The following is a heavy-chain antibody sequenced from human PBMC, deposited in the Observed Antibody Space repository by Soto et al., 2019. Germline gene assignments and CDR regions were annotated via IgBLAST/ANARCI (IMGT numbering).Heavy chain of an antibody. CDR1: GFTFSSYA. CDR3: AKDRRIAVAGTGNWFDP. J-gene: IGHJ5*02. D-gene: IGHD6-19*01. V-gene: IGHV3-23*01. Sequence: VGSLRLSCAASGFTFSSYAMSWVRQAPGKGLEWVSVISGSGGSTYYADSVKGRFTISRDNSKNTLYLQMNSLRAEDTAVYYCAKDRRIAVAGTGNWFDPWGQGTLVTVSS. CDR2: ISGSGGST.